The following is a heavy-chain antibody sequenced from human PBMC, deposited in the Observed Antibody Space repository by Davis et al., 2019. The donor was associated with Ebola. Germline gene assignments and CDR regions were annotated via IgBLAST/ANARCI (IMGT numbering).Heavy chain of an antibody. CDR3: TRHDERGVGGMDV. V-gene: IGHV3-73*01. CDR2: IRSKANSYAT. CDR1: GFTFSGSA. Sequence: GESLKISCAASGFTFSGSAMHWVRQASGKGLEWVGRIRSKANSYATAYAASVKGRFTISRDDSKNTAYLQMNSLKTEDTAVYYCTRHDERGVGGMDVWGKGTTVTVSS. D-gene: IGHD2-15*01. J-gene: IGHJ6*04.